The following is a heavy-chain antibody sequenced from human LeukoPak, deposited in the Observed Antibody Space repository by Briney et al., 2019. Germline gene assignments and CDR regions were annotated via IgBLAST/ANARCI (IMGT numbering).Heavy chain of an antibody. CDR3: ARDEYSYGPRL. D-gene: IGHD5-18*01. CDR1: GFTVSSNY. J-gene: IGHJ4*02. Sequence: GGSLRLSCAASGFTVSSNYMSWVHQAPGKGLEWVSVIYSGGSTYYADSVKGRFTISRDNSKNTLYLQMNSLRAEDTAVYYCARDEYSYGPRLWGQGTLVTVSS. CDR2: IYSGGST. V-gene: IGHV3-66*01.